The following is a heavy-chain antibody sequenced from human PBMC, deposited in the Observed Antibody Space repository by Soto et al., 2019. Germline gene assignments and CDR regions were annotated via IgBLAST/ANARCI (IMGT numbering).Heavy chain of an antibody. V-gene: IGHV4-39*01. J-gene: IGHJ5*02. Sequence: PSETLSLTCIVSGGAINNRFYFWGWIRQPPGKGLEWIGSIYYSGSTYYSPSLKSRVTISVDTSKNQFSLKVNSVTAADTAVYYCATAVAGTSGWFDPWGQGTLVTVSS. CDR1: GGAINNRFYF. D-gene: IGHD6-19*01. CDR2: IYYSGST. CDR3: ATAVAGTSGWFDP.